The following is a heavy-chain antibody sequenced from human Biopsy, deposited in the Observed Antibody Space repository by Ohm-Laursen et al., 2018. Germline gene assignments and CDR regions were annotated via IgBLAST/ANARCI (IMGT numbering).Heavy chain of an antibody. J-gene: IGHJ4*02. CDR3: ARGSNDFGGLYFPR. D-gene: IGHD4-23*01. Sequence: SDTLSLTCTVSGGSFTGHYWSWIRQPPGKGLEWIGHISYTGYTSYNASLKSRVIISVDTSRNHFSLRLSSLTAADTAVYYCARGSNDFGGLYFPRWGQGTLLTVSS. CDR1: GGSFTGHY. V-gene: IGHV4-59*11. CDR2: ISYTGYT.